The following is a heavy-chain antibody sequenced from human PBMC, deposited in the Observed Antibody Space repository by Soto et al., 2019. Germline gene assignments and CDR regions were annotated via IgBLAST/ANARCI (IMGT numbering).Heavy chain of an antibody. D-gene: IGHD2-15*01. CDR1: GGSISSGGYS. J-gene: IGHJ4*02. CDR2: IYHSGST. V-gene: IGHV4-30-2*01. CDR3: ARGQVVAAQH. Sequence: LSLTCAVSGGSISSGGYSWGWIRQPPGKGLEWIGYIYHSGSTYYNPSLKSRVTISVDRSKNQFSLKLSSVTAADTAVYYCARGQVVAAQHWGQGTLVTVSS.